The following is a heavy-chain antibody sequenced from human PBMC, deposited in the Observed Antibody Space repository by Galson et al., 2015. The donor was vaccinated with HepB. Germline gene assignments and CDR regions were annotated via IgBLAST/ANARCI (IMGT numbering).Heavy chain of an antibody. V-gene: IGHV3-23*01. D-gene: IGHD6-6*01. CDR3: AKWSARGFDY. CDR2: ISGSGGST. J-gene: IGHJ4*02. Sequence: SLRLSCAASGFTFSSYALSWVRQAPGKGLEWVSAISGSGGSTYYADSVKGRFTISRDNSKSTLYLQMNSLRAEDTAVYYCAKWSARGFDYWGQGTLVTVSS. CDR1: GFTFSSYA.